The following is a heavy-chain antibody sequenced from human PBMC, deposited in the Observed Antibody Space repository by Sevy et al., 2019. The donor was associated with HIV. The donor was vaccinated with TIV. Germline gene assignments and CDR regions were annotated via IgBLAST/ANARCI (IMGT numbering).Heavy chain of an antibody. CDR2: INPNSGGT. D-gene: IGHD6-13*01. V-gene: IGHV1-2*02. J-gene: IGHJ5*02. CDR3: ARIIAAAGTSWFAP. CDR1: GYTFTGYY. Sequence: ASVKVSCKASGYTFTGYYMHWVRQAPGQGLEWMGWINPNSGGTNYAQKFQGRVTMTRDTSISTAYMELSRLRSDDTAVYYCARIIAAAGTSWFAPWGQGTLVTVSS.